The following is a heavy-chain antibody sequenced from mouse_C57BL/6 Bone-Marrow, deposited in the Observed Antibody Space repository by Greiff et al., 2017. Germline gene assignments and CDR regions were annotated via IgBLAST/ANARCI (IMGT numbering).Heavy chain of an antibody. D-gene: IGHD2-2*01. Sequence: EVKLQQSGPELVKPGASVKIPCKASGYTFTDYNMDWVKQSHGKSLAWIGDINPYNGGTIYNQKFKGKATLTVDKSSSTAYMELRSLTSEDTAVYYCARRLRSWFAYWGQGTLVTVSA. V-gene: IGHV1-18*01. CDR2: INPYNGGT. J-gene: IGHJ3*01. CDR1: GYTFTDYN. CDR3: ARRLRSWFAY.